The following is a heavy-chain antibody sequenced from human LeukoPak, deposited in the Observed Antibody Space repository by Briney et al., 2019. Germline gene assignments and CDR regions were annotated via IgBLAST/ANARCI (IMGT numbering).Heavy chain of an antibody. D-gene: IGHD3-10*01. CDR2: INPNSGGT. CDR3: ARYPSYGGRYNWFDP. V-gene: IGHV1-2*02. Sequence: ASVKVSCKASGYTFTGYYMHWVRQAPGQGLEWMGWINPNSGGTNDAQKFQGRVTMTRDTSISTAYMELSRLRSDDTAVYYCARYPSYGGRYNWFDPWGQGTLVTVSS. CDR1: GYTFTGYY. J-gene: IGHJ5*02.